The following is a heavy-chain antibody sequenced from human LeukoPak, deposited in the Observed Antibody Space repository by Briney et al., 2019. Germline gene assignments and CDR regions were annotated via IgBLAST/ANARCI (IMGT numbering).Heavy chain of an antibody. D-gene: IGHD3-3*01. V-gene: IGHV4-59*01. CDR1: GGSISSYY. J-gene: IGHJ4*02. Sequence: SETLSFTCTVSGGSISSYYWSWIRQPPGKGLEWIGYIYYSGSTNYNPSLKSRVTISVDTSKNQFSLQLNSVTAADTAVYYCAREGYDFWSGYYLGYWGQGTLVTVSS. CDR2: IYYSGST. CDR3: AREGYDFWSGYYLGY.